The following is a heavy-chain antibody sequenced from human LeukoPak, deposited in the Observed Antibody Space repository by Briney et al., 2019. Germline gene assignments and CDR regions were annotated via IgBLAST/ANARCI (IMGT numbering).Heavy chain of an antibody. CDR2: VSAGNGDT. CDR1: GYPLNSYT. CDR3: ARTNDFWSGYFSLDH. Sequence: GASVKVSCKASGYPLNSYTIHWVRQAPGQRLEWMGWVSAGNGDTDYSRKFQGRVTISRDTSASTAYMELSSLKSEDTAVYYCARTNDFWSGYFSLDHWGQGTLVTVSS. D-gene: IGHD3-3*01. J-gene: IGHJ4*02. V-gene: IGHV1-3*01.